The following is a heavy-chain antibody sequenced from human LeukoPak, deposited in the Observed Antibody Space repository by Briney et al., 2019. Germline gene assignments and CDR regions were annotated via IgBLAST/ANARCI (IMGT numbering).Heavy chain of an antibody. CDR1: GFTFSTYW. D-gene: IGHD3-10*01. Sequence: GGSLRLSCAASGFTFSTYWMHWVRQAPGKGLVWVSGLNSDGSITGYVDSVKGRFTISRDNAENTLYLQVNTLRAEDTAVYYCAKQGSGSLYYYYMDVWGKGTAVTISS. V-gene: IGHV3-74*01. J-gene: IGHJ6*03. CDR2: LNSDGSIT. CDR3: AKQGSGSLYYYYMDV.